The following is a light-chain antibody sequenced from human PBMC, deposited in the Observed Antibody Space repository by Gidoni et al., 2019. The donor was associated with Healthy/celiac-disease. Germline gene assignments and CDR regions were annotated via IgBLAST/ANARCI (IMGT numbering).Light chain of an antibody. J-gene: IGKJ3*01. Sequence: DIQMTQSPSSLSASVGDRVTISCQTSQGISNFLAWYQQSPGKVPKLLIYAASTLQSGVPSRFSGSVAGTDFTLTISSLQPEDVATYYCQKYNSAPLTFGPGTKVDI. CDR2: AAS. V-gene: IGKV1-27*01. CDR3: QKYNSAPLT. CDR1: QGISNF.